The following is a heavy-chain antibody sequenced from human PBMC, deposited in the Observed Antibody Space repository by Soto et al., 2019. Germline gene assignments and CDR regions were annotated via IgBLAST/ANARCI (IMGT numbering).Heavy chain of an antibody. CDR1: GFTFDDYA. D-gene: IGHD3-10*01. Sequence: GGSLRLSCAASGFTFDDYAMHWVRQAPGKGLEWVSGISWNSGSIGYADSVKGRFTISRDNAKNSLYLQMNSLRAEDTALYYCAKGAYGSGSYTDFDYWGQGTLVTVSS. CDR3: AKGAYGSGSYTDFDY. V-gene: IGHV3-9*01. J-gene: IGHJ4*02. CDR2: ISWNSGSI.